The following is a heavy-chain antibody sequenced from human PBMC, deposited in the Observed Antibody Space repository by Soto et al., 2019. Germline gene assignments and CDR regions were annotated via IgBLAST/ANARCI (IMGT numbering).Heavy chain of an antibody. CDR1: GFTFSSYA. CDR2: ISGSGGST. J-gene: IGHJ4*02. D-gene: IGHD3-10*01. V-gene: IGHV3-23*01. Sequence: GGSLRLSCAASGFTFSSYAMSWVHQAPGKGLEWVSAISGSGGSTYYADSVKGRFTISRDNSKNTLYLQMNSLRAEDTAVYYCAKYRRTSPMVRGVTPDYWGQGTLVTVSS. CDR3: AKYRRTSPMVRGVTPDY.